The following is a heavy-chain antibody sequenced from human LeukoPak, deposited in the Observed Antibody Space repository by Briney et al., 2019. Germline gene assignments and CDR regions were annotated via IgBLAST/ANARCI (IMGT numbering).Heavy chain of an antibody. J-gene: IGHJ4*02. D-gene: IGHD2-2*01. CDR2: INHSGST. Sequence: SETLSLTCAVYGGSFSGYYWSWIRQPPGKGLEWIGEINHSGSTNYNPSLKSRVTISVDTCKNQFSLKLSSVTAADTAVYYCARGRGYCSSTSCYSFFDYWGQGTLVTVSS. CDR1: GGSFSGYY. CDR3: ARGRGYCSSTSCYSFFDY. V-gene: IGHV4-34*01.